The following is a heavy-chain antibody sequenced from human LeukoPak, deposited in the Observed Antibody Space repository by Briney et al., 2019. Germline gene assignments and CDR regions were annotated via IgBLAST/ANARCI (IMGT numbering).Heavy chain of an antibody. CDR2: IYYSGST. CDR1: GGSISSSSYY. CDR3: ASLIRQGHYAMDV. V-gene: IGHV4-39*01. J-gene: IGHJ6*02. Sequence: SETLSLTCTVSGGSISSSSYYWGWIRQPPGKGLEWIGSIYYSGSTYYNPSLKSRVTVSVDTSKSQFSLKLSSVTAADTAVYYCASLIRQGHYAMDVWGQGTMVTVSS.